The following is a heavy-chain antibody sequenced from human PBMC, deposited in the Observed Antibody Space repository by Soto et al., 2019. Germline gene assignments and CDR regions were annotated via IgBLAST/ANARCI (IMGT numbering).Heavy chain of an antibody. CDR3: GRYPKPKGMDV. Sequence: NPSETLSLTCTVSGGSISSYYWSWLRQPAGKGLEWIGRIYTSGSTNYNPSLKSRVTMSVDTSKNQFSLKLSSVTAADTAVYYCGRYPKPKGMDVWGQGTTVTVSS. CDR2: IYTSGST. V-gene: IGHV4-4*07. CDR1: GGSISSYY. J-gene: IGHJ6*02.